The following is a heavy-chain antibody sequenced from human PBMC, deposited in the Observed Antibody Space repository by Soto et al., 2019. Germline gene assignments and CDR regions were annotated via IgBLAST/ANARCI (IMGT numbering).Heavy chain of an antibody. CDR2: TFCRTKWNN. CDR3: AHSSGWYPREAFDI. D-gene: IGHD6-19*01. Sequence: SQTLSLTCAISGGSVSSTSSALNWIRQSPSRGLEWLGRTFCRTKWNNDYAVTVKSRITINADTSKNHFSLQLNAVTPEDTAVYYCAHSSGWYPREAFDIWGQGTVVTVSS. CDR1: GGSVSSTSSA. J-gene: IGHJ3*02. V-gene: IGHV6-1*01.